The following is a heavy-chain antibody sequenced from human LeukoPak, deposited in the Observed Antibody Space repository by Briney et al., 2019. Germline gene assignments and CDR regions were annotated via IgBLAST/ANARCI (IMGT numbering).Heavy chain of an antibody. V-gene: IGHV4-61*02. CDR3: AREGHYYDDNSGYYPFDY. CDR2: IHTSGST. J-gene: IGHJ4*02. Sequence: SQTLSLTCTVSGGSINSGNYYWSWIRQPAGKGLEWIGRIHTSGSTNYNPSLKSRATISGDTFNNQVSVKLTSGTAADTAMYYCAREGHYYDDNSGYYPFDYWGQGALVTVSS. D-gene: IGHD3-22*01. CDR1: GGSINSGNYY.